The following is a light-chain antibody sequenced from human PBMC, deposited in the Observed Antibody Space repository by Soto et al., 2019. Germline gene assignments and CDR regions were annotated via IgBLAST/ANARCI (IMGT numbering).Light chain of an antibody. V-gene: IGKV3-20*01. CDR2: GAS. Sequence: EIVLTQSPGTLSLSPGERATLFCRASQSIATSQLAWYQQKPGQAPRLLIGASTRATGIPDRFSDSGSGTDFTLTISRLEPEDFAVYYCQQFAAPPRTFGQGTKVDIK. J-gene: IGKJ1*01. CDR1: QSIATSQ. CDR3: QQFAAPPRT.